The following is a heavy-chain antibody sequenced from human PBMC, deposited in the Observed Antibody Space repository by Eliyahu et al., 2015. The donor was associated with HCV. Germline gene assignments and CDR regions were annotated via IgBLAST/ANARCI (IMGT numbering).Heavy chain of an antibody. CDR2: INHSGST. CDR3: ARDLPNYDGSGFSPFDI. CDR1: GGSFSSFY. V-gene: IGHV4-34*01. J-gene: IGHJ3*02. Sequence: QLQLQQWGAGLLKPSETLSLTCAVYGGSFSSFYWSWIRQPPGKGLXWXGEINHSGSTNYNPSLKSRVTISVDTSKNQFSLKLSSVTAADTAVYYCARDLPNYDGSGFSPFDIWGQGTMVTVSS. D-gene: IGHD3-22*01.